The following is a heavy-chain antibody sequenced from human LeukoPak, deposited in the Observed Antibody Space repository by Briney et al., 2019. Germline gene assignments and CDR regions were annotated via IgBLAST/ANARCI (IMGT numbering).Heavy chain of an antibody. CDR1: GFDFSTYA. D-gene: IGHD3-10*01. Sequence: GGSLRLSCAVSGFDFSTYAINWVRQAPGEGLEWVSVIYSGGSTYYADSVKGRFTISRDNSKNTLYLQMNSLRAEDTAVYYCARGRFGSGTDYFEYWGQGTLVTVSS. CDR3: ARGRFGSGTDYFEY. J-gene: IGHJ4*02. CDR2: IYSGGST. V-gene: IGHV3-53*01.